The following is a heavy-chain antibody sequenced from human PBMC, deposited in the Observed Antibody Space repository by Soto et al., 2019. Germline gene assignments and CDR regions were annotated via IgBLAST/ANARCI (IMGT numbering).Heavy chain of an antibody. Sequence: SETLSLTCSVSGGSVSNKTYYWSWIRQPPGKRLEWIGHVYYSGTTNYNPSLKSRVTISVDLSKNQFSLRLSSVTTADTALYYCARTTAVPNTLRSRYFFDYWGQGTLVTVSS. J-gene: IGHJ4*02. CDR1: GGSVSNKTYY. CDR2: VYYSGTT. CDR3: ARTTAVPNTLRSRYFFDY. D-gene: IGHD4-17*01. V-gene: IGHV4-61*01.